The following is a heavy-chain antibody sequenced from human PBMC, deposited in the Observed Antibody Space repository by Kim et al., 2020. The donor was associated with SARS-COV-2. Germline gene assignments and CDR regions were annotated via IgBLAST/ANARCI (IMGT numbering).Heavy chain of an antibody. Sequence: SETLSLTCTVSGGSMSSDTYYWGWIRQPPGKGLEWIGSLFYTGITYYNPSLKSRVAVSVDTSKKRFSLKLSSVTASDTAVYYCARHRGGSYQSPFDSWGQGTLVTVSS. CDR3: ARHRGGSYQSPFDS. CDR2: LFYTGIT. V-gene: IGHV4-39*01. CDR1: GGSMSSDTYY. J-gene: IGHJ5*01. D-gene: IGHD1-26*01.